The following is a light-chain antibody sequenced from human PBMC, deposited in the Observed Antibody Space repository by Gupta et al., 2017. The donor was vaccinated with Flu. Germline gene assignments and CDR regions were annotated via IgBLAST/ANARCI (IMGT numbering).Light chain of an antibody. CDR1: SSYIGDKY. Sequence: QSVLPQPPAVSAAPGQKVTISCSGSSSYIGDKYVSWYKKWPEAAPKLLIYEDVKRPSGIPERVSGSKSGTSATLGITGLQTGEEADYYCGAWDTSLSDAVFGGGTKLTVL. J-gene: IGLJ3*02. CDR3: GAWDTSLSDAV. CDR2: EDV. V-gene: IGLV1-51*02.